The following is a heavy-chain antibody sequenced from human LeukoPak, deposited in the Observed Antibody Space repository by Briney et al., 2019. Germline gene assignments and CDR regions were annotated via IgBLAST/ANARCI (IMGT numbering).Heavy chain of an antibody. CDR2: INQDGSEK. CDR3: ARGGELLRPADY. D-gene: IGHD1-26*01. V-gene: IGHV3-7*01. Sequence: GGSLRLSCAASGFTFSSYWMSWVRQAPGKGLEWVANINQDGSEKYYVDSVKGRFTISRDNAKNTLYLQMNNLRAEDTAVYYCARGGELLRPADYWGQGTLVTVSS. J-gene: IGHJ4*02. CDR1: GFTFSSYW.